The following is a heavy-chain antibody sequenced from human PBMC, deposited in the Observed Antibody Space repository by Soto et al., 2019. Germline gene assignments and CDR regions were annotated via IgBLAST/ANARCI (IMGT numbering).Heavy chain of an antibody. J-gene: IGHJ4*02. CDR3: ARGRGLISDGIAAAGISTLPFDY. D-gene: IGHD6-13*01. CDR2: INHSGST. CDR1: GLSFSGYY. Sequence: SETLSLTCAFYGLSFSGYYWILIRQPPGKGLEWIGEINHSGSTNYNPSLKSRVTISVDTSKNQFSLKLSSVTAADTAVYYCARGRGLISDGIAAAGISTLPFDYWGQGTLVTVSS. V-gene: IGHV4-34*01.